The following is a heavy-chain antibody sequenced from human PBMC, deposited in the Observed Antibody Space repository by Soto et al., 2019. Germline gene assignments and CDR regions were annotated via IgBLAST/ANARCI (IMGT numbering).Heavy chain of an antibody. CDR2: IWYDGSNK. D-gene: IGHD1-26*01. V-gene: IGHV3-33*01. CDR1: GFSFTNYG. Sequence: GGSLRLSCAASGFSFTNYGMHWVRQAPGKGLEWVAVIWYDGSNKYYADSVKGRFAISKDNSQNTLYLQMNNLRPEDTAVYYCTRDPYGGSRYYFDSWGQGTLVTVSS. CDR3: TRDPYGGSRYYFDS. J-gene: IGHJ4*02.